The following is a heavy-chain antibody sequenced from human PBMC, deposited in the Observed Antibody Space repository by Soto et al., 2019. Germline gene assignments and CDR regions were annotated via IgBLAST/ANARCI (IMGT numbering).Heavy chain of an antibody. V-gene: IGHV1-2*04. D-gene: IGHD6-6*01. J-gene: IGHJ6*02. CDR1: GYTFTGYY. Sequence: ASVKVSCKASGYTFTGYYMHWVRQAPGQGLEWMGWINPNSGGTNYAQKFQGWVTMTRDTSISTAYMELSRLRSDDTAVYYCARDGYPSIAAHHYGMDVWGQGTTVTVSS. CDR3: ARDGYPSIAAHHYGMDV. CDR2: INPNSGGT.